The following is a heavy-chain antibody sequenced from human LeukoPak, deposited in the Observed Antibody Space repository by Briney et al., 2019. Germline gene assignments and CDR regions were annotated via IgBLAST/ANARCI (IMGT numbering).Heavy chain of an antibody. Sequence: GASVKVSCKASGFTFTSSAMQWVRQARGQRLEWIGWIVVGSGNTNYAQKFQGRVTITRDMSTSTAYMELSSLRSEDTAVYYCAADPTYYDFWSGLPLMDVWGKGTTVTVSS. V-gene: IGHV1-58*02. CDR1: GFTFTSSA. J-gene: IGHJ6*03. CDR2: IVVGSGNT. D-gene: IGHD3-3*01. CDR3: AADPTYYDFWSGLPLMDV.